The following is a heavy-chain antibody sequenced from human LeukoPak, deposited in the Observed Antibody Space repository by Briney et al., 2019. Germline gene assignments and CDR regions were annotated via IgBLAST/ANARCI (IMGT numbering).Heavy chain of an antibody. Sequence: KPSETLSLTCAVYGGSFSGYHWSWLRQPPGKGLGWMGEINHSGSTNYNPSLKSRVTISVDTSKNQFSLKLSSVTAADTAVFFFQAEDGIRDFDWLLSPFDYWGQGTLVTVSS. CDR3: QAEDGIRDFDWLLSPFDY. J-gene: IGHJ4*02. CDR1: GGSFSGYH. V-gene: IGHV4-34*01. D-gene: IGHD3-9*01. CDR2: INHSGST.